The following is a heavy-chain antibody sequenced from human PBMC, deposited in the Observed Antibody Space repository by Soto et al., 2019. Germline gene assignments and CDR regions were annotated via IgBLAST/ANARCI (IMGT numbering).Heavy chain of an antibody. Sequence: QVQLVESGGGVVQPGRSLKLSCAASGFTFSNYGMHWVRQAPGKGLQWVAVTWYDGSEQHYADSVKGRFTISRDYSRNSLSLQMHSMRVEHTGVCYGANIRGYSGYDAPITYLYGMDVWCQGTTVTVSS. D-gene: IGHD5-12*01. CDR1: GFTFSNYG. CDR3: ANIRGYSGYDAPITYLYGMDV. V-gene: IGHV3-33*06. CDR2: TWYDGSEQ. J-gene: IGHJ6*02.